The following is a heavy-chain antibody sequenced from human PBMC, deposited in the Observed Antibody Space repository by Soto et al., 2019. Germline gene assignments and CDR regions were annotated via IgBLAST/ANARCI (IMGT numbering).Heavy chain of an antibody. J-gene: IGHJ4*02. D-gene: IGHD2-21*01. CDR3: VKTTWSKVIGYVYFDS. CDR2: IDSDGSST. CDR1: GFTFSSYW. Sequence: SGGSLXLSWAASGFTFSSYWMHWVRQVPGKGLVWVSHIDSDGSSTTYADAVKGRFTISRDNSKNTLYMQMNSLRAEDTAVYYCVKTTWSKVIGYVYFDSWGPGTLVTVSS. V-gene: IGHV3-74*01.